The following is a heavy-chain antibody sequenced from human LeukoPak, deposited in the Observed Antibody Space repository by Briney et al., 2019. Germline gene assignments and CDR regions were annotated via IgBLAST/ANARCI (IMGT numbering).Heavy chain of an antibody. Sequence: GSLRLSCAASGFTFSSYGMHWVRQAPGKELEWVAVISYDGSNKYYADSVKGRFTISRDNSKNTLYLQMNSLRAEDTAVYYCAKAGGSSSPSWYFDLWGRGALVTVSS. CDR3: AKAGGSSSPSWYFDL. D-gene: IGHD2-2*01. CDR2: ISYDGSNK. V-gene: IGHV3-30*18. J-gene: IGHJ2*01. CDR1: GFTFSSYG.